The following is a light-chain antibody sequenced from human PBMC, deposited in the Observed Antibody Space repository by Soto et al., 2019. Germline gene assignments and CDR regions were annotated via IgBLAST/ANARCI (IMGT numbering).Light chain of an antibody. Sequence: DIVMTQSPLFLPVTPGEPASISCRSSQSLRHSNGFHYLDWYLQKPGQSPQLLIYLGSNRASGVPDRFSGSGSGTDFILNISREEAEDIVIYYCMQALQTLPLTFGGGTKVEIK. J-gene: IGKJ4*01. V-gene: IGKV2-28*01. CDR1: QSLRHSNGFHY. CDR3: MQALQTLPLT. CDR2: LGS.